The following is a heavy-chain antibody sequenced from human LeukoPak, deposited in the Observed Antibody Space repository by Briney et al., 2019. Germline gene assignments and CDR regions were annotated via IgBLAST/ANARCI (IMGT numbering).Heavy chain of an antibody. D-gene: IGHD2-15*01. V-gene: IGHV4-59*01. J-gene: IGHJ2*01. CDR1: GGSISGYY. CDR2: IYHSGLT. Sequence: KPSETLSLTCTVSGGSISGYYWSWLRQSPGKGLEWIGYIYHSGLTDYNPSLRSRLTISVDTSRNQFSLKLTSATAADTAMYYCARDQRYSRSDGGCGQWYFDLWGRGTLVTVSS. CDR3: ARDQRYSRSDGGCGQWYFDL.